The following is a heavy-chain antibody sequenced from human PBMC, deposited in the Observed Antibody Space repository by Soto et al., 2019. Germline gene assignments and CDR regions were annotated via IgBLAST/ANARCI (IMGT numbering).Heavy chain of an antibody. CDR1: RFSLTTRGVG. Sequence: QITLKESGPTLVKPTQTLTLTCTFSRFSLTTRGVGVGWIRQPPGKALECLALIYWDDDKRHSPSLQSRLSITKDTSKNQVVLTMTNVGPVDTATYYCAHIPNYYQYDWFDPWGQGTLVSVAS. CDR3: AHIPNYYQYDWFDP. J-gene: IGHJ5*02. CDR2: IYWDDDK. V-gene: IGHV2-5*02. D-gene: IGHD3-16*01.